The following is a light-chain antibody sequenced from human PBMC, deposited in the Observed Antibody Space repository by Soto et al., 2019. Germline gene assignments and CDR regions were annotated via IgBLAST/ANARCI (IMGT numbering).Light chain of an antibody. V-gene: IGLV2-14*01. Sequence: QSVLTQPAPVSGSPGQSVTISCTGPRSDIGDSNFISWYQHSPGKAPRPLIYEVNNRPSGVSKRFSGSKAGNTASLTISGLLDDDEADYFCASFRSGTILVFGSGTKVTVL. CDR3: ASFRSGTILV. CDR1: RSDIGDSNF. CDR2: EVN. J-gene: IGLJ1*01.